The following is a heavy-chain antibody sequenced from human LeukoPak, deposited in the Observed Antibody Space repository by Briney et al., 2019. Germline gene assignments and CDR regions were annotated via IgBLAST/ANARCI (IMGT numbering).Heavy chain of an antibody. D-gene: IGHD2-21*01. CDR3: ARQVVVIARGVFDP. V-gene: IGHV4-38-2*01. CDR1: GYSISSGYY. CDR2: IYHSGST. J-gene: IGHJ5*02. Sequence: SETLSLTCAVSGYSISSGYYWGWIRQPPGKGLEWIGSIYHSGSTYYKPSLKSRVTISVDTSKNQFSLKLSSVTAADTAVYYCARQVVVIARGVFDPWGQGTLVTVSS.